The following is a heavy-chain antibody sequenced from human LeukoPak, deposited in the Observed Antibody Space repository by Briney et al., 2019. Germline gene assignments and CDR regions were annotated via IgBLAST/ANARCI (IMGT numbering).Heavy chain of an antibody. D-gene: IGHD1-26*01. CDR2: ISYTGST. CDR3: ARRLVSRSYYFDY. CDR1: GGSVSSSSFY. J-gene: IGHJ4*02. V-gene: IGHV4-39*01. Sequence: KPSETLSLTCTVSGGSVSSSSFYWGWIRQAPGKRLVWIGSISYTGSTYYNPSLKSRVTISVDTSKNHFSLRLTSVTAADTAVYYCARRLVSRSYYFDYWGQGTLVSVSS.